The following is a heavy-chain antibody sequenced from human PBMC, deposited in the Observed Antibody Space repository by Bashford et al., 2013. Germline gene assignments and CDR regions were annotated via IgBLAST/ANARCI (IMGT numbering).Heavy chain of an antibody. V-gene: IGHV4-4*02. CDR3: ARERQQLRRFDY. CDR1: RGSMSSNIW. D-gene: IGHD6-13*01. CDR2: INHSGST. J-gene: IGHJ4*02. Sequence: SETLSLTCTVSRGSMSSNIWWSWVRQPPGKGLEWIGEINHSGSTNYNPSLKSRVTISVDTSKNQFSLKLSSVTAADTAVYYCARERQQLRRFDYWGQGTLVTVSS.